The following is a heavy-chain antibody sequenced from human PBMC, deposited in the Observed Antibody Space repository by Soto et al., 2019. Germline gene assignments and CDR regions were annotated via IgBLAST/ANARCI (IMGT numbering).Heavy chain of an antibody. J-gene: IGHJ6*02. CDR1: GDSITGDNW. CDR3: ATQGFYRMGV. CDR2: IHHSGAT. Sequence: QVQLQESGPGLVQPSGTLSLTCAVSGDSITGDNWWSWVRQPPGKGLEWIGEIHHSGATNYNPSLQSRVSLSLDTSKDQFSMKLTSVSAAHTAMFYCATQGFYRMGVWGRGTTVTVSS. V-gene: IGHV4-4*02.